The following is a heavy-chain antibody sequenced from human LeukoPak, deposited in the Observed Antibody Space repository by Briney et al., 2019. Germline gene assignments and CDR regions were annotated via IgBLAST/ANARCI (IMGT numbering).Heavy chain of an antibody. J-gene: IGHJ4*02. CDR1: GFTFSSYG. CDR2: IRYDGSNK. Sequence: GGSLRLSCAASGFTFSSYGMHWVRQAPGKGLEWVAFIRYDGSNKYYADSVKGRFTTSRDNSKNTLYLQMNSLRAEDTAVYYCAKGEHYYDSSGYATPDYWGQGTLVTVSS. V-gene: IGHV3-30*02. D-gene: IGHD3-22*01. CDR3: AKGEHYYDSSGYATPDY.